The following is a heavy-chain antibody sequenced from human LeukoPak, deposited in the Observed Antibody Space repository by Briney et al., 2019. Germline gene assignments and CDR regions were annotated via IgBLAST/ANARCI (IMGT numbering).Heavy chain of an antibody. CDR1: GGSFSGYY. J-gene: IGHJ4*02. D-gene: IGHD3-22*01. Sequence: SETLSLTCAVYGGSFSGYYWSWIRQPPGKGLEWIGEINHSGSTNYNPSLKSRVTISVDTSKNQFSLKLSSVTAADTAVYYCARGRGSPKMIVVVNYYFDYWGQGTLVTVSS. CDR2: INHSGST. CDR3: ARGRGSPKMIVVVNYYFDY. V-gene: IGHV4-34*01.